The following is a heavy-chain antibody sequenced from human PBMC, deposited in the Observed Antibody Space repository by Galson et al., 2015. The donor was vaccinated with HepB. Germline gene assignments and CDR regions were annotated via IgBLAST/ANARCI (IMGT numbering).Heavy chain of an antibody. CDR3: ARPSERDGYNFGGFDY. J-gene: IGHJ4*02. Sequence: QSGAEVKKPGESLKISCKGSGYSFTSYWIGWVRQMPGKGLEWMGIIYPGDSDTRYSPSFQGQVTISADKSISTAYLQWSSLKASDTAMYYCARPSERDGYNFGGFDYWGQGTLVTVSS. D-gene: IGHD5-24*01. CDR1: GYSFTSYW. V-gene: IGHV5-51*03. CDR2: IYPGDSDT.